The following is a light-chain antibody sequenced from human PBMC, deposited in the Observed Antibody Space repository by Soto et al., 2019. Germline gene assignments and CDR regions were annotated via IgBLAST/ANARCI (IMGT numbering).Light chain of an antibody. CDR2: GAS. CDR1: QDITTY. J-gene: IGKJ1*01. CDR3: HQYGSSSWT. Sequence: IVLTQSPASLSLSPGDRATLSCTASQDITTYLAWYQQKPGQAPRLLIYGASSRATGIPDRFSGSGSGTDFTLTISRLEPEDFAVYYCHQYGSSSWTFGQGTKVDIK. V-gene: IGKV3-20*01.